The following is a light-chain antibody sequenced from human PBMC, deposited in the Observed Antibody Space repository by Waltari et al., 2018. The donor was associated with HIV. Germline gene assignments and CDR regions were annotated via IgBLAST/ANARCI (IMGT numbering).Light chain of an antibody. CDR3: CSYAGSSSLV. J-gene: IGLJ3*02. CDR1: SSHLGSYNL. V-gene: IGLV2-23*02. Sequence: QSALPQPASLSGSPGQSITISCTGTSSHLGSYNLVSWYQQHPGNAPKLMIYEVNKRPSGVSNRFSGSKSGNTASLTISGLQVEDEADYYCCSYAGSSSLVFGGGTKLTVL. CDR2: EVN.